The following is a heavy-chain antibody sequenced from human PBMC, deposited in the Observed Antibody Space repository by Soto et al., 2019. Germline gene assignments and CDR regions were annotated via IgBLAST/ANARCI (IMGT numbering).Heavy chain of an antibody. V-gene: IGHV1-18*01. CDR1: GYTFTSYG. CDR2: ISAYNGNT. Sequence: ASVKVSCKASGYTFTSYGISWVRQAPGQGLEWMGWISAYNGNTNYAQKLQGRVTMTTDTSTSTAYMELRSLRSDDTAVYYCARTSKLERPSDYYYYGMDVWGKGTKVTVSS. CDR3: ARTSKLERPSDYYYYGMDV. J-gene: IGHJ6*04. D-gene: IGHD1-1*01.